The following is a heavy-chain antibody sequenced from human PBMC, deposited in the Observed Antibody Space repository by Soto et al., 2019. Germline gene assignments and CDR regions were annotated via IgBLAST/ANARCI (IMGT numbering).Heavy chain of an antibody. CDR2: IIPILGIA. CDR3: ARGPVWGSYPIDI. Sequence: QVQLVQSGAEVKKPGSSVKVSCKASGGTFSSYTISWVRQAPGQGLEWMGRIIPILGIANYAQKFQGRVTITADKPTSTAYMELSSLRSEDTAVYYCARGPVWGSYPIDIWGQGTMVTVSS. D-gene: IGHD3-16*02. CDR1: GGTFSSYT. J-gene: IGHJ3*02. V-gene: IGHV1-69*02.